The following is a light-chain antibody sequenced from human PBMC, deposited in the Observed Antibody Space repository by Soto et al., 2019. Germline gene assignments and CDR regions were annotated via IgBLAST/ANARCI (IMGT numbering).Light chain of an antibody. J-gene: IGKJ1*01. CDR3: QQYNNWPQT. V-gene: IGKV3D-15*01. CDR2: GAS. CDR1: QSVSNN. Sequence: EIVLTQSPGTLSLSTGERATLSCRASQSVSNNYLAWYQQKPGQAPRLLIYGASNRATGIPDRFSGSGSGTEFTLTISSLQSEDFAVYYCQQYNNWPQTFGQGTKVDI.